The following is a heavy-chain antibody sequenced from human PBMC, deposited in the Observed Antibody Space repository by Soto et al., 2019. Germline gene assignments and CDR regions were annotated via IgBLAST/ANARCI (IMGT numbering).Heavy chain of an antibody. CDR1: GFTCSGSA. CDR2: IRSKANSYAT. Sequence: PGGSLRLSWGASGFTCSGSAMHWVRQASGKGLEWVGRIRSKANSYATAYAASVKGRFTISRDDSKNTAYLQMNSLKTEDTAVYYCTRHTDYTVVTYTWFDPWGQGTLVTVSS. V-gene: IGHV3-73*01. J-gene: IGHJ5*02. D-gene: IGHD2-21*02. CDR3: TRHTDYTVVTYTWFDP.